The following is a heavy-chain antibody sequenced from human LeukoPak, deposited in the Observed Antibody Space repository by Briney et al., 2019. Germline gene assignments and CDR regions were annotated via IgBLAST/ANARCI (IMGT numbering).Heavy chain of an antibody. D-gene: IGHD3-22*01. CDR2: ISGSGGST. J-gene: IGHJ4*02. CDR3: AKELDSSGYYKLFDY. Sequence: GGSLRLSCAASGFTFSSYAMSWVRQAPGKGLEWVSAISGSGGSTYYADYVKGRFTISRDNSKNTLYLQMNSLRAEDTAVYYCAKELDSSGYYKLFDYWGQGTLVTVSS. CDR1: GFTFSSYA. V-gene: IGHV3-23*01.